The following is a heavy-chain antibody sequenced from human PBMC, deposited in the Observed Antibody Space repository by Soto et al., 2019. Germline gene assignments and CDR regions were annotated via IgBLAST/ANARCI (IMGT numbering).Heavy chain of an antibody. CDR1: GFKVDDYG. J-gene: IGHJ4*02. CDR3: ARAPLSSAWSASPVDY. D-gene: IGHD6-19*01. V-gene: IGHV3-20*04. Sequence: EVQLVESGGGVVRPGGSLRLSCAASGFKVDDYGMSWVRLDPGKGLVWVSGINWIGGRTGFAVSVRGRFTISRDNAKNSLFLQMNSLRAEYTAFCFSARAPLSSAWSASPVDYCGQVTLVTVSS. CDR2: INWIGGRT.